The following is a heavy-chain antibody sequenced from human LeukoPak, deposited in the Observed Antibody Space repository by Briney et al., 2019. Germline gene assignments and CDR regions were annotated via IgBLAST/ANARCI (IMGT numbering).Heavy chain of an antibody. D-gene: IGHD4-17*01. CDR1: GGSISSSSYY. J-gene: IGHJ4*02. V-gene: IGHV4-39*01. CDR3: ARTTVTPLPFDY. Sequence: SETLSLTCTVSGGSISSSSYYWGWIRQPPGKGLEWIGSIYYSGSTYYNPSLKSRVTISVDTSKNQFSLKLSSVTAADTAVYYCARTTVTPLPFDYWGQGTLVTVSS. CDR2: IYYSGST.